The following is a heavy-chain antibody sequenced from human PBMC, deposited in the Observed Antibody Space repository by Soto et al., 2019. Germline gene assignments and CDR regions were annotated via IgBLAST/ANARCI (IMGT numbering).Heavy chain of an antibody. CDR3: ARELLPGHYYYYGMDV. V-gene: IGHV1-3*01. CDR1: GYTFTSYA. J-gene: IGHJ6*02. CDR2: INAGNGNT. Sequence: GASVKVSCKASGYTFTSYAMHWVRQAPGQRLEWMGWINAGNGNTKYSQKFQGRVTITRDTSASTAYMELSSLRSEDTAVYYCARELLPGHYYYYGMDVRGQGTKATVSS. D-gene: IGHD2-15*01.